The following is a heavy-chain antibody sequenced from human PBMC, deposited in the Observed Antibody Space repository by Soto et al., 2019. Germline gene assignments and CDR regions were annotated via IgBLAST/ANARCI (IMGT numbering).Heavy chain of an antibody. CDR2: MNPNSGHT. CDR1: GYTFTNYD. Sequence: ASVKVSCKASGYTFTNYDINWVRQAPGQGLEWMGWMNPNSGHTGFARKFQGRVTMTKNTAIRAAYMELSSLRSEDTAVYYCAKSSGGSYRTFDYWGQGTLVTVSS. V-gene: IGHV1-8*01. D-gene: IGHD3-22*01. J-gene: IGHJ4*02. CDR3: AKSSGGSYRTFDY.